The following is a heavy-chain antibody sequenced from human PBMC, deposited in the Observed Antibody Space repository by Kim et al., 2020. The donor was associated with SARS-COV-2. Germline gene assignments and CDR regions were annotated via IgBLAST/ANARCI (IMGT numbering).Heavy chain of an antibody. CDR3: TREVVGDGLDY. CDR2: T. D-gene: IGHD4-17*01. J-gene: IGHJ4*02. V-gene: IGHV1-3*01. Sequence: TSYSQKFQGRLTITRDPAASTVYMELSCLGSEDTATYFCTREVVGDGLDYWGQGALVTVSA.